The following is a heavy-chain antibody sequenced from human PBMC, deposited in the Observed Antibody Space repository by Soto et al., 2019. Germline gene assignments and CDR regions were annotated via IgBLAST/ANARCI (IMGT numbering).Heavy chain of an antibody. CDR2: IYYSGST. CDR3: ARHSYYHDRSGYFDS. V-gene: IGHV4-59*08. CDR1: GGSISSYY. J-gene: IGHJ4*02. D-gene: IGHD3-22*01. Sequence: SETLSLTCTVSGGSISSYYWSWIRQPPGKRLEWIAYIYYSGSTNYNPSFKSRVTISVDTSRNQFSLKLSSVTAADTAVYYCARHSYYHDRSGYFDSWGQGTLVTVS.